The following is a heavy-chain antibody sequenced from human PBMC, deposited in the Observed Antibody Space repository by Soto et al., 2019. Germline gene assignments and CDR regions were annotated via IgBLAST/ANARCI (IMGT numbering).Heavy chain of an antibody. Sequence: SETLSLTCTVSGGSISTSSWNWIRQAPGKGQEWIGCVYYTGNTYYNPSLKSRVTISLDTSLNQFSLNLSSVTAADTAVYYCARGSYYYDSSGYYHYWGQGTLVTVSS. J-gene: IGHJ4*02. CDR3: ARGSYYYDSSGYYHY. V-gene: IGHV4-59*08. CDR1: GGSISTSS. D-gene: IGHD3-22*01. CDR2: VYYTGNT.